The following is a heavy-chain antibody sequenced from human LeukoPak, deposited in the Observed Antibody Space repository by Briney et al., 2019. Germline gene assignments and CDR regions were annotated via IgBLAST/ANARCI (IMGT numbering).Heavy chain of an antibody. V-gene: IGHV3-7*01. CDR1: GFTFSSYW. Sequence: PGGSLRLSCAASGFTFSSYWMSWVRQAPGKGLEWVANIKQDGSEKYYVDSVKGRFTISRDNAKNSLYLQMNSLRPEDTAVYYCAKDLGYNWNFDALDIWGQGTMVTVSS. CDR3: AKDLGYNWNFDALDI. J-gene: IGHJ3*02. D-gene: IGHD1-1*01. CDR2: IKQDGSEK.